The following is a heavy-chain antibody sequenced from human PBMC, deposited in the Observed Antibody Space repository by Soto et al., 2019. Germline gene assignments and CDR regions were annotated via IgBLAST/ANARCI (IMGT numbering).Heavy chain of an antibody. CDR1: GGSVSNAGYS. Sequence: QLQLQESASGLVKPSQTLSLSCAVSGGSVSNAGYSWTWIRQPPGKGLEWIGYIFYDGSTYYNPSLQSRLNMSLDRSKNQFSLKLSSVTASDTAVYYCAIGRDWFDPWGQGTLVTVSS. V-gene: IGHV4-30-2*01. J-gene: IGHJ5*02. CDR2: IFYDGST. CDR3: AIGRDWFDP.